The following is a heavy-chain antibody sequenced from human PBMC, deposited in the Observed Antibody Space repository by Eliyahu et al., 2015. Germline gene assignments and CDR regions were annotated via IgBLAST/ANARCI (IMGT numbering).Heavy chain of an antibody. Sequence: QVQLVQSGAEVEKPGASVKISCKTSGYTFTNHFLHWVRQAPGQGLEWVGIIHPSVDDRRYAEKFQGRVSMTRDTSTSTFYLELSSLTSDDTAVYYCARDLRWALDYWGQGTLLTVSS. J-gene: IGHJ4*02. CDR2: IHPSVDDR. D-gene: IGHD4-23*01. V-gene: IGHV1-46*01. CDR1: GYTFTNHF. CDR3: ARDLRWALDY.